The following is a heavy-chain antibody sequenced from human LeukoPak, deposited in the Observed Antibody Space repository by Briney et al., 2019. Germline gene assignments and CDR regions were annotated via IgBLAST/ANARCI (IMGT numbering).Heavy chain of an antibody. D-gene: IGHD4-17*01. Sequence: GGSLRLSCAASGFTVSSNYMSWVRQAPGKGLEWVSSINSGSNSIYYADSVKGRFTISRDNAKNSLYLQMNSLRAEDTAVYYCTRGSYGDYGYWGQGTLVTVSS. CDR3: TRGSYGDYGY. CDR1: GFTVSSNY. CDR2: INSGSNSI. J-gene: IGHJ4*02. V-gene: IGHV3-21*01.